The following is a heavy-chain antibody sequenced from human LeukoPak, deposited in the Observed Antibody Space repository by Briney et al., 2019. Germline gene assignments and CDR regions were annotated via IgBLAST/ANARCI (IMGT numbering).Heavy chain of an antibody. D-gene: IGHD6-19*01. J-gene: IGHJ4*02. V-gene: IGHV1-2*02. CDR1: GYTFTRYC. Sequence: ASVKVSCKASGYTFTRYCMSWERQAPGQGLERMGWINPNSGGTNYAQKFQGRVTMTRDASISTAYMELSRLRSDDTAVYYCARGPTPVAAKGYWGQGTLVTVSS. CDR2: INPNSGGT. CDR3: ARGPTPVAAKGY.